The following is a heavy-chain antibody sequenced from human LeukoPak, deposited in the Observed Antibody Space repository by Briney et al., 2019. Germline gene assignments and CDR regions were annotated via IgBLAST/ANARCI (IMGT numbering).Heavy chain of an antibody. Sequence: GGSLRLSCAASGFTFDDYGMSWVRQPPGKGLEWVSGINWNGGSTGYADSVKGRFTISRDNAKNSLYLQMNSLRAEDTALYYCARDFGRRAYYYYYYMDVWGKGTTVTVSS. CDR1: GFTFDDYG. J-gene: IGHJ6*03. V-gene: IGHV3-20*04. CDR2: INWNGGST. CDR3: ARDFGRRAYYYYYYMDV. D-gene: IGHD2-15*01.